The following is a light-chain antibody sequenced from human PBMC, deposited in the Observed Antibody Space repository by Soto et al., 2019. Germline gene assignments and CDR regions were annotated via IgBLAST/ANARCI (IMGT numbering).Light chain of an antibody. Sequence: EIVLTQSPGTLSLSPGERATLSCRASQSVSSSFLAWYQQKPGQAPRLLIYGASNRATGIPDRFSGSGSGNDFTLTISRLEPEDFAVYYCQQYVTSPWAFGQGTKVAIE. V-gene: IGKV3-20*01. CDR1: QSVSSSF. CDR2: GAS. J-gene: IGKJ1*01. CDR3: QQYVTSPWA.